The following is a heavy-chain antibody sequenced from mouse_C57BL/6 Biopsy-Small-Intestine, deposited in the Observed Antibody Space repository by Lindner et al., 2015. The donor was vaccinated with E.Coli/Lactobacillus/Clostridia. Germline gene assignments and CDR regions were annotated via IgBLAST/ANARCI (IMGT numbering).Heavy chain of an antibody. J-gene: IGHJ4*01. D-gene: IGHD1-1*02. CDR3: ARVGVGPAVAGNFDY. V-gene: IGHV1-64*01. Sequence: SVKVSCKASGYTFTSYYMHWVRQAPGQGLEWMGIINPSGGSTSYAQKFQGRVTMTRDTSTSTVYMELSSLRSEDTAVYYCARVGVGPAVAGNFDYWGQGTLVTVSS. CDR2: INPSGGST. CDR1: GYTFTSYY.